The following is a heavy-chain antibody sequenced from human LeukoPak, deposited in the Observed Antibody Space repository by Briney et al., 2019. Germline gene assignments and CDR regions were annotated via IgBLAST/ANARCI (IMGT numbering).Heavy chain of an antibody. CDR3: ARRATSDYGIPFDY. V-gene: IGHV4-59*08. J-gene: IGHJ4*02. Sequence: ETLPHTRSVCGGPHSWYFWRWMRQPTGKGGVWMGYVSYSGSTNYSPSLTTRLTTSVDTSKNQSSLKLSSVTAADTAVYYCARRATSDYGIPFDYWGQGTLVTVSS. CDR1: GGPHSWYF. CDR2: VSYSGST. D-gene: IGHD4/OR15-4a*01.